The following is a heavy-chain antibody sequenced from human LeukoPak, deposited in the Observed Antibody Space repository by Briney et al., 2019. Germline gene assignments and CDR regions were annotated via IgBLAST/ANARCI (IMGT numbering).Heavy chain of an antibody. V-gene: IGHV3-7*01. CDR1: GFTLSSYW. CDR2: IKYDGSEK. D-gene: IGHD6-13*01. Sequence: GGSLRLSCAASGFTLSSYWMSCVRQAPGKGLEWVANIKYDGSEKDYVDSVKGRFTISRDNAKNSLYLQMNSLRAEDTAVYYCARDIAPAGLFFDYWGQGTLVTVSS. J-gene: IGHJ4*02. CDR3: ARDIAPAGLFFDY.